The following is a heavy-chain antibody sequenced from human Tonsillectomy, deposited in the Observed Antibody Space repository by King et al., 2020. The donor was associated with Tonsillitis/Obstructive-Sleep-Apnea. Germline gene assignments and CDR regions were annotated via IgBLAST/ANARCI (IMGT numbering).Heavy chain of an antibody. Sequence: VQLVESGAEVKKPGASVKVSCKASGYTFTSYYMHWVRQAPGQGLEWMGIINPSGCSTSYAQKFQGRVTMTRDTSTSTVYMERSSLISEDTAVYYCASGPANGYYMDVWGKGTTVTVSS. V-gene: IGHV1-46*01. CDR2: INPSGCST. CDR1: GYTFTSYY. J-gene: IGHJ6*03. D-gene: IGHD2-8*01. CDR3: ASGPANGYYMDV.